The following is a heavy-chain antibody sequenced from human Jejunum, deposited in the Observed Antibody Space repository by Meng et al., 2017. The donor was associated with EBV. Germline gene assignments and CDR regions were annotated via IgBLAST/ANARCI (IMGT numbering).Heavy chain of an antibody. J-gene: IGHJ4*02. CDR3: ASDISTATFGY. CDR2: INTRTGNP. V-gene: IGHV7-4-1*02. Sequence: VKLVQSGSGLKKPGASVKVSCKASGYTFSRYAMNWVRQAPGQGLEWMGWINTRTGNPAYAQGFTGRFVFSLDTSVSTAYLQISSLKAEDTAVYYCASDISTATFGYWGQGTLVTVSS. CDR1: GYTFSRYA. D-gene: IGHD2-21*02.